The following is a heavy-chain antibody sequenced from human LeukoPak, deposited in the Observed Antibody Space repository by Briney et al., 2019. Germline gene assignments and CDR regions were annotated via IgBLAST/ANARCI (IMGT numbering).Heavy chain of an antibody. D-gene: IGHD6-13*01. CDR3: ATDRYSSSWYFAFDP. J-gene: IGHJ5*02. Sequence: ASVKVSCKASGYTFTSYDINWVRQATGQGLEWMGWMNPNSGNTGYAQKFQGRVTMTEDTSTDTAYMELSSLRSEDTAVYYCATDRYSSSWYFAFDPWGQGTLVTVSS. CDR2: MNPNSGNT. V-gene: IGHV1-8*01. CDR1: GYTFTSYD.